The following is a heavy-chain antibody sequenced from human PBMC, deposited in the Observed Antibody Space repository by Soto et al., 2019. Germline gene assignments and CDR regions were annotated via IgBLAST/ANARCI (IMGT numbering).Heavy chain of an antibody. D-gene: IGHD4-17*01. CDR1: GFPFSSYS. CDR2: ISSSSSTI. CDR3: AGEADYLNWFDP. V-gene: IGHV3-48*01. Sequence: PGGSLSLSCAASGFPFSSYSMNGVLQAPGKGLEWVSYISSSSSTIYYADSVKGRFTISRDNAKNSLYLQMNSLRAEDTAVYYCAGEADYLNWFDPWGQGTLVTVSS. J-gene: IGHJ5*02.